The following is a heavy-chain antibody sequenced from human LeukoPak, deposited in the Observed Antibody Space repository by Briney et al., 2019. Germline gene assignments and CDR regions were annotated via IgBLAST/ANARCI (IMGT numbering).Heavy chain of an antibody. Sequence: PGGSLRLSCTASGFXFSSYWMHWVRQAPGKGLVWVSRINSDGSSTSYADSVKGRFTISRDNAKNTLYLQMNSLRAEDTAVYYCARGGPPRITMVRGVRNSNWFDPWGQGTLVTVSS. V-gene: IGHV3-74*01. CDR1: GFXFSSYW. J-gene: IGHJ5*02. CDR3: ARGGPPRITMVRGVRNSNWFDP. CDR2: INSDGSST. D-gene: IGHD3-10*01.